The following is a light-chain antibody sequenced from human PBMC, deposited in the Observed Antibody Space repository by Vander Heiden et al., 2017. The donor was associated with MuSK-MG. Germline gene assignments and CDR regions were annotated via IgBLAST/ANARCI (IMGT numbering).Light chain of an antibody. J-gene: IGKJ3*01. V-gene: IGKV6-21*02. CDR2: AAS. CDR3: HQSNSLPFT. CDR1: QSIGSS. Sequence: DIVLTQCPDFQSVTPQDRVTITCRASQSIGSSLHWYQQKPDKSPKLLIYAASESITGVPSRFSGSGSGTDFTLTINSLEAEDVARYYCHQSNSLPFTFGPGTKVXIK.